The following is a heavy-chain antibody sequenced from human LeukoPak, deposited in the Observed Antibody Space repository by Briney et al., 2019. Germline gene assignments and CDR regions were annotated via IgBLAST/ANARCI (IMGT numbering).Heavy chain of an antibody. D-gene: IGHD3-10*01. V-gene: IGHV3-23*01. CDR2: ISGSGGST. Sequence: GGSLRLSCAASGFTFSSYAISWVRQAPGKGLEWVSAISGSGGSTYYADSVKGRFTISRDNSKNTLYLQMNSLRGEDTAVYYCAKDMSYYGSGSYYNPSDYWGRGTLVTVSS. J-gene: IGHJ4*02. CDR1: GFTFSSYA. CDR3: AKDMSYYGSGSYYNPSDY.